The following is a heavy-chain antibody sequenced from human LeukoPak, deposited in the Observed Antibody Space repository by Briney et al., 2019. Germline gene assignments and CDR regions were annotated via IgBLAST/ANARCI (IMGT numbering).Heavy chain of an antibody. Sequence: GGSLRLSCAASGFTFSSYSMNWVRQAPGKGLEWVSSISSSSSYIYYADSVKGRFTISSDNDKTSLYLQMNSLRAEETAVYYCARDEAVTTAPHDYWGQGTLVTVSS. CDR2: ISSSSSYI. D-gene: IGHD4-17*01. CDR3: ARDEAVTTAPHDY. J-gene: IGHJ4*02. V-gene: IGHV3-21*01. CDR1: GFTFSSYS.